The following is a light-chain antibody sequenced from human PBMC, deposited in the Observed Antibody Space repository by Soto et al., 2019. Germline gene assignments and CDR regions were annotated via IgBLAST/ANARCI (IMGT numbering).Light chain of an antibody. CDR3: QQYHTYSPWT. J-gene: IGKJ1*01. Sequence: IQMTQSPSTLSASVGDRVTITCRASQSINSWLAWYQQKPGKAPKLLIYKASSLESGVPSRFSGSGSGTEFTLTISSLLPDDFATYYCQQYHTYSPWTFGQGTKVEIK. CDR2: KAS. V-gene: IGKV1-5*03. CDR1: QSINSW.